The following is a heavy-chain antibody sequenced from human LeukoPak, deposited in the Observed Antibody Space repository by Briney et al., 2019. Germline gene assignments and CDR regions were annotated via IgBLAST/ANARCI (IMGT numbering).Heavy chain of an antibody. Sequence: SETLSLTCTVSGGSISSSSYYWGWIRQPPGKGLEWIGSIYYSGSTYYNPSLKSRVTISVDTSKNQFSLKLSSVTAADTAVYYCARVAEVRGVPTSLYYYYYMDVWGKGTTVTVSS. V-gene: IGHV4-39*01. J-gene: IGHJ6*03. CDR3: ARVAEVRGVPTSLYYYYYMDV. CDR1: GGSISSSSYY. D-gene: IGHD3-10*01. CDR2: IYYSGST.